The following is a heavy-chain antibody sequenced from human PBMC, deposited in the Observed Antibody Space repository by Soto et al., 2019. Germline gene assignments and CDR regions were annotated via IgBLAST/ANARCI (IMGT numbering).Heavy chain of an antibody. CDR1: GFTFSSYA. D-gene: IGHD1-26*01. CDR2: ISTSGDIT. J-gene: IGHJ5*02. CDR3: ARKGADTDSGRLFAP. V-gene: IGHV3-23*01. Sequence: PGGSLRLSCAASGFTFSSYAMRWVRQAPGKGPEWVSAISTSGDITFYADSVKGRFTISRDNSKNTLYLQMNSLRADDTAVYYCARKGADTDSGRLFAPCAQRTLVTVS.